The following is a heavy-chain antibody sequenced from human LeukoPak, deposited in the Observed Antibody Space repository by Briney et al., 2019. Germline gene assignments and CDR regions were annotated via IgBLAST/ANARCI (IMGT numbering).Heavy chain of an antibody. V-gene: IGHV1-2*02. J-gene: IGHJ4*02. CDR3: VIASPVGGWYVFGY. CDR2: INPNSGGT. Sequence: ASVKVSCKASGYTFTGYYMHWVRQAPGQGLEWMGWINPNSGGTNYAQKFQGRVTMTRDTSISTAYMELSRLRSDDTAVYYCVIASPVGGWYVFGYWGQGTLVTVSS. D-gene: IGHD6-19*01. CDR1: GYTFTGYY.